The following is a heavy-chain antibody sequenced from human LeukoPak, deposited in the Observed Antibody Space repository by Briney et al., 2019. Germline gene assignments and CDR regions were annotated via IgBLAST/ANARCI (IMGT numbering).Heavy chain of an antibody. CDR1: GHTFTSYD. D-gene: IGHD1-26*01. CDR3: ARGIRGHFTSNWFDP. J-gene: IGHJ5*02. CDR2: INPDNGQK. V-gene: IGHV1-8*01. Sequence: ASVKVSCKASGHTFTSYDINWVRQATGQGPEWMGWINPDNGQKGYTQKFQDRVTMTRDTSISTAYMELTSLTSDDTALYFCARGIRGHFTSNWFDPWGQGTLVTVSS.